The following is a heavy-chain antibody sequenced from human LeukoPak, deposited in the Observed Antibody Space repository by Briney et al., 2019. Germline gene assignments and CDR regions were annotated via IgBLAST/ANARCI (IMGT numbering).Heavy chain of an antibody. CDR2: IHTSGST. D-gene: IGHD6-6*01. CDR3: AREGSMTARPFVSIDY. V-gene: IGHV4-4*07. Sequence: PSETLSLTCTVSGGSIRTYYWSWIRQPAGKGLEWIGRIHTSGSTDYNPSLKSRVTMSVDTSKHQFSLKLRSVTAADTALYYCAREGSMTARPFVSIDYLGQGTLVTVSS. J-gene: IGHJ4*02. CDR1: GGSIRTYY.